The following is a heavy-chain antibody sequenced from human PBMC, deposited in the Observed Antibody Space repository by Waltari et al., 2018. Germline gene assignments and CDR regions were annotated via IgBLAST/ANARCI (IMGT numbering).Heavy chain of an antibody. D-gene: IGHD6-13*01. J-gene: IGHJ4*02. CDR3: ATSPIALFGTLY. CDR1: GNTLTELS. CDR2: FDPEDGET. Sequence: QVQLVQSGAEVKKPGASVKFSCKVSGNTLTELSMHWVRQAPGKGLEWMGGFDPEDGETIYAQSFQGRVTMTEDTSTDTAYMEVSSLRSEDTAVYYCATSPIALFGTLYWGQGTLVTVSS. V-gene: IGHV1-24*01.